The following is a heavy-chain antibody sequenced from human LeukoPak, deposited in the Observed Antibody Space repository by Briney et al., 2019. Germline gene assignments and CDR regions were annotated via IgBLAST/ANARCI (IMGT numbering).Heavy chain of an antibody. CDR2: ISGSGGST. D-gene: IGHD6-19*01. V-gene: IGHV3-23*01. CDR1: GFTFRKYA. Sequence: PGGSLRLACAPSGFTFRKYAMSWVREAPGKGLEWVSTISGSGGSTYYADSVKGRFTISRDNSKDTLYLQMNSLRAEDTALYYCAKETTSAWYATMVDYWGQGTLVTVSS. CDR3: AKETTSAWYATMVDY. J-gene: IGHJ4*02.